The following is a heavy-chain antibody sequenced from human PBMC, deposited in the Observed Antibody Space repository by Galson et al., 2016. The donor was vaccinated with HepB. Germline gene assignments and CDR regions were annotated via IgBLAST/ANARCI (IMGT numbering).Heavy chain of an antibody. CDR2: VKYDGSEK. V-gene: IGHV3-7*01. CDR1: GFSLSSYW. Sequence: SLRLSCAASGFSLSSYWMSWVRQAPGKGLEWVANVKYDGSEKYYVDSVKGRFTISRDNAKNSMSLQMNSLSAEDTAVYYCARELDLTAVACFDYWGQGTLVTVSS. CDR3: ARELDLTAVACFDY. D-gene: IGHD4-23*01. J-gene: IGHJ4*02.